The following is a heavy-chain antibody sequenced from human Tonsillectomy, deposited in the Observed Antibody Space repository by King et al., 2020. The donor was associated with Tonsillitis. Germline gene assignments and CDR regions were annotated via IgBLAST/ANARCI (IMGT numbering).Heavy chain of an antibody. Sequence: VQLVESGGGVVQPGRSLRLSCAASGFTFGNYAMHWVRQAPGKGLEWLAYLWYDGSEKYYADSVKGRFTISRDNSKKTLYLQLDSLRAEDTAIYYCARDMSITAPAGGGDPWGQGTLVTVSS. CDR3: ARDMSITAPAGGGDP. J-gene: IGHJ5*02. D-gene: IGHD6-6*01. CDR1: GFTFGNYA. CDR2: LWYDGSEK. V-gene: IGHV3-33*08.